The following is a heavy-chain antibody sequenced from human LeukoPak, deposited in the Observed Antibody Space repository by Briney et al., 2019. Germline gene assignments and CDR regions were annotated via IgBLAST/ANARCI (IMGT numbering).Heavy chain of an antibody. V-gene: IGHV1-46*01. Sequence: ASVNDSCKASGYTFTSYYMHWVRPAAGQGREWMGIINPSGGSTGYAQKFQGRVTMTRDMSTSTVYMELSSLRSEDTAVYYCARVFRDGYNYDGFDIWGQGTMVTVSS. J-gene: IGHJ3*02. CDR3: ARVFRDGYNYDGFDI. CDR2: INPSGGST. D-gene: IGHD5-24*01. CDR1: GYTFTSYY.